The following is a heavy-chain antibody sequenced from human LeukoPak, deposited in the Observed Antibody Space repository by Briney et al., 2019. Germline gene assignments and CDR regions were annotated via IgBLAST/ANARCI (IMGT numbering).Heavy chain of an antibody. D-gene: IGHD2-21*01. J-gene: IGHJ4*02. CDR3: AKAPVTSCRGAYCYPFDS. CDR1: GFMFSTYE. CDR2: ISYNGRSI. Sequence: PGGSLRLSCAASGFMFSTYEMNWVRQAPGKGLEWLSYISYNGRSIYYADSVKGRFTISRDNAKNSLYLQMNSLRAEDAAVYFCAKAPVTSCRGAYCYPFDSWGQGTLVTVSS. V-gene: IGHV3-48*03.